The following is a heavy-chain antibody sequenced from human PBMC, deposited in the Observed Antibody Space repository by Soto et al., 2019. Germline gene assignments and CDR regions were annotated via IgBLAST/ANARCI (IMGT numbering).Heavy chain of an antibody. CDR3: ARLPRTGSPRYYLDS. CDR1: GGPVSSGSYY. D-gene: IGHD1-1*01. V-gene: IGHV4-61*01. CDR2: VYYSGTT. Sequence: QVQLQESGPGLVQPSETLSLTCTVSGGPVSSGSYYWNWIRQPPGKGLEWIAYVYYSGTTNYNPSLKSRVPLSVDTSKSQFSLNLSSVTAADTAVYYCARLPRTGSPRYYLDSWGQGTLVTVSS. J-gene: IGHJ4*02.